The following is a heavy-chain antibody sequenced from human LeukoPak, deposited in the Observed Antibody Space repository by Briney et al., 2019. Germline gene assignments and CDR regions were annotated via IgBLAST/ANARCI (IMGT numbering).Heavy chain of an antibody. CDR1: GFTFSSYG. J-gene: IGHJ6*02. V-gene: IGHV3-30*18. D-gene: IGHD3-3*01. Sequence: PGGSLRLSCAASGFTFSSYGMHWVRQAPGRGLEWVAVISYDGSSKYYADSVKGRFTISRDNSKNTLYLQMNSLRAEDTAVYYCAKDMGGGSRTYYDFWSFYYYGMDVWGQGTTVTVSS. CDR2: ISYDGSSK. CDR3: AKDMGGGSRTYYDFWSFYYYGMDV.